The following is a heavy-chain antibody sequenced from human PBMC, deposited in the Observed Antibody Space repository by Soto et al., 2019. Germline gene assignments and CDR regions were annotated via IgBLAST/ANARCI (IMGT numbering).Heavy chain of an antibody. V-gene: IGHV1-2*02. CDR2: INPNSGGT. D-gene: IGHD3-10*01. CDR1: GYTFTDYY. CDR3: ARAERLFALTITRNSLDP. Sequence: ASVKFSLKAAGYTFTDYYIHWVRQAPGQGLEWMGSINPNSGGTTFAQKFEGRVSMTRDTSISTAYMEVSRLRSDDTDVYYCARAERLFALTITRNSLDPWGQRTLVTVSS. J-gene: IGHJ5*01.